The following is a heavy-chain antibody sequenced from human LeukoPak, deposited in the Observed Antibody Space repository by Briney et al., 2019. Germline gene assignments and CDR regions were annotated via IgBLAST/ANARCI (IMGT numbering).Heavy chain of an antibody. Sequence: SETLSLTCTVSGGSISSYHWSWIRQPPGKGLERIGYIYYSGSTNYNPSLKSRVTISVDTSKNQFSLKLSSVTAADTAVYYCARDRAQEYYDFWSALGWFDPWGQGTLVTVSS. CDR2: IYYSGST. J-gene: IGHJ5*02. V-gene: IGHV4-59*01. CDR3: ARDRAQEYYDFWSALGWFDP. CDR1: GGSISSYH. D-gene: IGHD3-3*01.